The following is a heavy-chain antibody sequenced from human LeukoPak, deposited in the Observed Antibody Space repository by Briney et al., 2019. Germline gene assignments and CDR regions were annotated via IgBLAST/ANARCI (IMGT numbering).Heavy chain of an antibody. J-gene: IGHJ4*02. D-gene: IGHD6-19*01. CDR2: INPGGSNR. Sequence: GGSLRLSCAASGISFSNYEMNWVRQAPGKGLEWVSYINPGGSNRFYARPVRGRFSIYRDDAKKSVYLQMTSLRVEDRAVYYCASSLSSGWGPVDDYWGGGIMVTVSS. CDR3: ASSLSSGWGPVDDY. CDR1: GISFSNYE. V-gene: IGHV3-48*03.